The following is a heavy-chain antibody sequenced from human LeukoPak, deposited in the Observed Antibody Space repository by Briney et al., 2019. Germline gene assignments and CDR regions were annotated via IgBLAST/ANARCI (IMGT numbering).Heavy chain of an antibody. Sequence: SETLSLTCSVSGYSFSSGFYWGWIRQPPGKGLEWIGSLFHSGTAYYNSSLKSRVTISVDTSKNQFSLKLSSVTAADTAVYYCARDMKRSRARWENLGFDPWGQGTLVTVSS. CDR2: LFHSGTA. D-gene: IGHD1-26*01. V-gene: IGHV4-38-2*02. CDR3: ARDMKRSRARWENLGFDP. CDR1: GYSFSSGFY. J-gene: IGHJ5*02.